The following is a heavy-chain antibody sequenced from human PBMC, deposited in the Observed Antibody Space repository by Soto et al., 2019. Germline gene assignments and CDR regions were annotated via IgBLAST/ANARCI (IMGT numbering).Heavy chain of an antibody. V-gene: IGHV4-4*02. J-gene: IGHJ1*01. D-gene: IGHD1-26*01. CDR1: GGSISSSNW. CDR2: IYHSGST. CDR3: ARLTGSYCAEYFQH. Sequence: PSETLSLTCAVSGGSISSSNWWSWVRQPPGKGLEWIGEIYHSGSTNYNPSLKSRVTISVDKSKNQFSLKLSSVTAADTAVYYCARLTGSYCAEYFQHWGQGTLVTVSS.